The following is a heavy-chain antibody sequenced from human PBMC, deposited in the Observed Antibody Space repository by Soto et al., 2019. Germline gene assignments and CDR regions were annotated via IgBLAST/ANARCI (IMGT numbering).Heavy chain of an antibody. J-gene: IGHJ5*01. D-gene: IGHD1-26*01. V-gene: IGHV3-23*01. CDR2: IRPGGDST. CDR1: GFRFRTRA. Sequence: GGSLRLSCAASGFRFRTRAMSWVRQAPGKGLEWVASIRPGGDSTYYADSVKGRFAVSRDNSNVTLYLQMDSLRVEDTAIYYCTTLEEGAPWAGGFDSWGQGTLVTVSS. CDR3: TTLEEGAPWAGGFDS.